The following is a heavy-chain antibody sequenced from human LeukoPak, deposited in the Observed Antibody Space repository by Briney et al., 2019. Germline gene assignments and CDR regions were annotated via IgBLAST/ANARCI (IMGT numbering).Heavy chain of an antibody. V-gene: IGHV3-21*04. CDR2: ISGSGSTI. CDR1: GFTFSSYG. CDR3: ARAVLHSGDSSGYYYVTRYYYYYYMDV. D-gene: IGHD3-22*01. J-gene: IGHJ6*03. Sequence: PGGTLRLSRAASGFTFSSYGMSWVRQAPGKGLEWVSAISGSGSTIYYADSVKGRFTISRDNAKNSLYLQMNSLRAEDTAVYYCARAVLHSGDSSGYYYVTRYYYYYYMDVWGKGTTVTISS.